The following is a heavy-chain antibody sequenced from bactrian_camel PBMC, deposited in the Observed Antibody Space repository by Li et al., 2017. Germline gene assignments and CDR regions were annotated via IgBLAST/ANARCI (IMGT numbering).Heavy chain of an antibody. J-gene: IGHJ4*01. CDR3: AAGLRRTYDPYEYIY. CDR2: IDNDGIT. V-gene: IGHV3S53*01. CDR1: GYTPSTHC. Sequence: HVQLVESGGGSVQTGGSLRLACEVSGYTPSTHCFAWFRQAPGKEREHVADIDNDGITYYSNSVRGRFTISKDNDENTVYLHMNSLKPEDTAVYYWAAGLRRTYDPYEYIYWGLGTQVHRL. D-gene: IGHD3*01.